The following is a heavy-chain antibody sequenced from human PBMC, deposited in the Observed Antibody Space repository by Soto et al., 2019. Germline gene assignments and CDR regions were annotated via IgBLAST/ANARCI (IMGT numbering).Heavy chain of an antibody. CDR3: ARPAFGFWSGSGYYYYGMDV. CDR2: ISAYNGNT. CDR1: GYTFTSYG. J-gene: IGHJ6*02. D-gene: IGHD3-3*01. Sequence: ASVKVSCKASGYTFTSYGISWERQAPGQGLEWMGWISAYNGNTNYAQKLQGRVTMTTDTSTSTAYMELRSLRSDDTAVYYCARPAFGFWSGSGYYYYGMDVWGQGTTVTVSS. V-gene: IGHV1-18*01.